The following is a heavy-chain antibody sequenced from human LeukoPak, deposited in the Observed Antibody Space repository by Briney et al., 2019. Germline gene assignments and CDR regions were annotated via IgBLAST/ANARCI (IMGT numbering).Heavy chain of an antibody. V-gene: IGHV4-39*07. CDR1: GGSISSSNYY. D-gene: IGHD3-22*01. J-gene: IGHJ4*02. Sequence: SETLSLTCTVSGGSISSSNYYWGWIRQPPGKGLEWIGSIYYSGSTYYNPSLKSRVTISVDTSKNQFSLKLSSVTAADTAVYYCARSHLRRNYYDSSGPGDWGQGTLVTVSS. CDR3: ARSHLRRNYYDSSGPGD. CDR2: IYYSGST.